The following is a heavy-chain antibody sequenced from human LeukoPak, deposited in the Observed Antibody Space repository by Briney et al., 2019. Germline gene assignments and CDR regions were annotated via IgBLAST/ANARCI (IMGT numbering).Heavy chain of an antibody. Sequence: GSLRLSCAASGFPFNSYGMHGVRQAPGKGLEGVAVISYDGSNKYYADSVKGRFTISRDNSKNTLYLQMTSLRAEDTAVYYCAKELGRLYDILTAGVFDIWGQGTMVTVSS. J-gene: IGHJ3*02. D-gene: IGHD3-9*01. CDR1: GFPFNSYG. CDR2: ISYDGSNK. CDR3: AKELGRLYDILTAGVFDI. V-gene: IGHV3-30*18.